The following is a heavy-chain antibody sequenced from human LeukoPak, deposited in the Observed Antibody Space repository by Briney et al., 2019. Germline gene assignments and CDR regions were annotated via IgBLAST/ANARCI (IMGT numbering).Heavy chain of an antibody. V-gene: IGHV3-11*01. J-gene: IGHJ4*02. D-gene: IGHD3-10*01. CDR2: ISNSGSTL. Sequence: PGGSLRLSCAASGFAFSGFYMFWIRQAPGKGLEWISYISNSGSTLYYADSVKGRFTISRDNDKNLLYLQMNSLRADDTAVYYCARDALGSYDYWGQGTLVTVSS. CDR3: ARDALGSYDY. CDR1: GFAFSGFY.